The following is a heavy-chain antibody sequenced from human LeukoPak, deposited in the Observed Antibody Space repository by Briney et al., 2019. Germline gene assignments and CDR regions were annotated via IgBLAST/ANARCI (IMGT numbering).Heavy chain of an antibody. CDR1: GFTFSSYS. D-gene: IGHD5-18*01. CDR2: INWNGGST. J-gene: IGHJ4*02. Sequence: GGSLKLSCAASGFTFSSYSMNWVRQAPGKGLEWVSGINWNGGSTGYADSVKGRFTISRDNAKNSLYLQMNSLRAEDTALYYCARGGDTAMVMSDYWGQGTLVTVSS. CDR3: ARGGDTAMVMSDY. V-gene: IGHV3-20*04.